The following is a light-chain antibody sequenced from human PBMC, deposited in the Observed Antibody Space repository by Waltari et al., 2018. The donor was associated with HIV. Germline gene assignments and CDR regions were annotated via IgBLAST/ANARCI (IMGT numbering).Light chain of an antibody. CDR3: LQHNSYPWT. CDR2: AAS. Sequence: DIQMTQSPSSLSASVGDRVTITCRASQGIRNDLVWYQEKQGKATKRLIYAASSLQSGVPSRCSGSGSWTEFTLTISILQTEDFATYYCLQHNSYPWTFGQGTKVEIK. CDR1: QGIRND. J-gene: IGKJ1*01. V-gene: IGKV1-17*01.